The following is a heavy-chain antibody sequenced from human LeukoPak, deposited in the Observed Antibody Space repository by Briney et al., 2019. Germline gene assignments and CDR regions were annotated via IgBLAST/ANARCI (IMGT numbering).Heavy chain of an antibody. J-gene: IGHJ4*02. D-gene: IGHD6-13*01. CDR3: ARGHRHSSSWYWFDC. CDR2: IYSGGST. V-gene: IGHV3-66*02. Sequence: GGSLRLSCAASGFTVSSNYMSWVRQAPGRGLEWVSVIYSGGSTYYADSVKGRFTISGDNSKNTLYLQMNSLRAEDTAVYYCARGHRHSSSWYWFDCWGQGTLVTVSS. CDR1: GFTVSSNY.